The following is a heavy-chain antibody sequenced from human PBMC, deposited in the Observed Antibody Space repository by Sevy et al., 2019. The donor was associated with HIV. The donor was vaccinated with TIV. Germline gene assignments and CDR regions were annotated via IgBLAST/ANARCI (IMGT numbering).Heavy chain of an antibody. CDR1: GFMFNLYS. V-gene: IGHV3-21*06. D-gene: IGHD5-18*01. CDR3: ARDSDTYTALANYYGMDV. Sequence: GGSLRLSCTTSGFMFNLYSFNWVRQAPGKGLEWISFISSSGKYQFYADSVKGRFTMSRDTATISVYLQIDSLRADDTAVYYCARDSDTYTALANYYGMDVWGQGTTVTVSS. J-gene: IGHJ6*02. CDR2: ISSSGKYQ.